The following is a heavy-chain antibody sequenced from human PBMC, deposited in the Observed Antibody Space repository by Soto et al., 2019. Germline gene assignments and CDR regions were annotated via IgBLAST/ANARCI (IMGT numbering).Heavy chain of an antibody. D-gene: IGHD3-22*01. V-gene: IGHV1-18*01. CDR3: ARDHINYYDSSGFGWFDP. Sequence: QVQLVQSGAEVKKPGASVKVSCKASGYTFTSYGISWVRQAPGQGLEWMGWISAYNGNTNYAQKLQGRVTMTTDTSTSTAYMGLRSLRSDDTAVYYCARDHINYYDSSGFGWFDPWGQGTLVTVSS. CDR2: ISAYNGNT. CDR1: GYTFTSYG. J-gene: IGHJ5*02.